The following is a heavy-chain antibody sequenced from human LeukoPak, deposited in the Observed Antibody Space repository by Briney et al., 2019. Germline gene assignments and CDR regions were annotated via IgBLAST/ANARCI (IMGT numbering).Heavy chain of an antibody. CDR1: GYTFTSYG. Sequence: ASVKVSCKASGYTFTSYGISWVRQAPGQGLEWMGWISAYNGNTNYAQKLQGRVTMTTDTSTSTAYMELRSLRSDDTAVYYCARGTHTPGFGEYVGYWGQGTLVTVSS. CDR2: ISAYNGNT. D-gene: IGHD3-10*01. V-gene: IGHV1-18*01. CDR3: ARGTHTPGFGEYVGY. J-gene: IGHJ4*02.